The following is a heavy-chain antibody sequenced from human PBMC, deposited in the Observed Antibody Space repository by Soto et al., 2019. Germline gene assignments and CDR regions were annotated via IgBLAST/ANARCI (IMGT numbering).Heavy chain of an antibody. Sequence: SETLSLTCTVSGGSISSSSYYWGWIRQPPGKGLEWIGSIYYSGSTYYNPSLKSRVTISVDTSKNQFSLKLSSVTAADTAVYYCARAQGGCWDYYYYGMDVWGQGTTVTVSS. CDR1: GGSISSSSYY. J-gene: IGHJ6*02. D-gene: IGHD2-15*01. CDR3: ARAQGGCWDYYYYGMDV. CDR2: IYYSGST. V-gene: IGHV4-39*01.